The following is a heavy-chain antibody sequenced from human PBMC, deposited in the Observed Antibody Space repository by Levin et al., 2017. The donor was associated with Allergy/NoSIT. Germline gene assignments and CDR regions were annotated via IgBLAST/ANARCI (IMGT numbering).Heavy chain of an antibody. V-gene: IGHV4-39*01. CDR2: IYYSGST. J-gene: IGHJ1*01. CDR3: ARSGGALDGSGSYGYFQH. CDR1: GGSISSSSYY. D-gene: IGHD3-10*01. Sequence: SQTLSLTCTVSGGSISSSSYYWGWIRQPPGKGLEWIGSIYYSGSTYYNPSLKSRVTISVDTSKNQFSLKLSSVTAADTAVYYCARSGGALDGSGSYGYFQHWGQGTLVTVSS.